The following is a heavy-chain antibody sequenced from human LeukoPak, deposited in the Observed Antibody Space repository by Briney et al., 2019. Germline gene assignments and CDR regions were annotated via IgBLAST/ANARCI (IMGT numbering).Heavy chain of an antibody. Sequence: GGSLRLSCAASGFTFSDYYMSWIRQAPGKGLEWLSYITSSSSYTNYADSVKGRFTISRDNAKNSLYLQMNSLRAEDTAVYSCAINPGGMDVWGQGTTVTVSS. CDR1: GFTFSDYY. CDR3: AINPGGMDV. J-gene: IGHJ6*02. CDR2: ITSSSSYT. V-gene: IGHV3-11*03.